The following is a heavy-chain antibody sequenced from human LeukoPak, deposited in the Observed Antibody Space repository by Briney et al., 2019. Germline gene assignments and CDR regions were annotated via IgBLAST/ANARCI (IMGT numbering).Heavy chain of an antibody. J-gene: IGHJ4*02. CDR1: GFTFSNAW. D-gene: IGHD5-12*01. V-gene: IGHV3-15*01. Sequence: GGSLRLSCAASGFTFSNAWMTWVRQAPGKGLEWVGRIKSKADGGTTDYAAPVKGRFTISRDDSKTTLCLQMNSLETEDTAVYYCTTRSGREGYWGQGTLVTVSS. CDR2: IKSKADGGTT. CDR3: TTRSGREGY.